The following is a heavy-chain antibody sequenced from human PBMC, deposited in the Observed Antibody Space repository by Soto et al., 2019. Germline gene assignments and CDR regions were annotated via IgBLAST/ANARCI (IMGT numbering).Heavy chain of an antibody. Sequence: GGSLRLSCAASGFTFSSYWMSWVRQAPGKGLEWVANIKQDESEKYYVDSVKGRFTISRDNAKKSFYLQMNSLRAEDTAVYYCARTSTTSPFDYWGQGTLVTVSS. CDR3: ARTSTTSPFDY. D-gene: IGHD4-17*01. CDR2: IKQDESEK. J-gene: IGHJ4*02. V-gene: IGHV3-7*01. CDR1: GFTFSSYW.